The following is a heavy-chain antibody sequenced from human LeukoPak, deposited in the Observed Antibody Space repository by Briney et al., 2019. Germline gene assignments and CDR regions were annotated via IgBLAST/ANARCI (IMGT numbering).Heavy chain of an antibody. CDR1: GFSYTNYP. Sequence: GGSLRLSCAASGFSYTNYPMQWVRQTPGKGLQWVAVISYDGTNKYYADSVKGRFTISRDNSKNTLYLQMNSLRPEDTAVYYCARGNIGNPWGQGSLVTVSS. V-gene: IGHV3-30-3*01. CDR2: ISYDGTNK. J-gene: IGHJ5*02. CDR3: ARGNIGNP. D-gene: IGHD1-26*01.